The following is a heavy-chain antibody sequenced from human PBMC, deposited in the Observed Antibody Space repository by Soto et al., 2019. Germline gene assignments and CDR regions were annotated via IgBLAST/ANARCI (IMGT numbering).Heavy chain of an antibody. CDR1: GFTFSSYA. Sequence: GGSLRLSCAASGFTFSSYAMHWVRQAPGKGLEWVAVISYDGSNKYYADSVKGRFTISRDNSKNTLYLQMNSPRAEDTAVYYCARDVCSSTSCSQDYFDYWGQGTLVTV. D-gene: IGHD2-2*01. V-gene: IGHV3-30-3*01. CDR3: ARDVCSSTSCSQDYFDY. CDR2: ISYDGSNK. J-gene: IGHJ4*02.